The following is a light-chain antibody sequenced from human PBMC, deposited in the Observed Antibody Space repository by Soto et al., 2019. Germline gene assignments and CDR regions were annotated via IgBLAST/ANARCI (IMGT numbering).Light chain of an antibody. Sequence: DIQMTQSPASLCASIGDRVIITCRASQSISNYLNWYQHKPGRAPKFLIYAASSLQSGVPSRFSGSGSGTDFTLTISSLQREDFATYFCQQSFSSSWTFGQGTKVDIK. J-gene: IGKJ1*01. V-gene: IGKV1-39*01. CDR3: QQSFSSSWT. CDR2: AAS. CDR1: QSISNY.